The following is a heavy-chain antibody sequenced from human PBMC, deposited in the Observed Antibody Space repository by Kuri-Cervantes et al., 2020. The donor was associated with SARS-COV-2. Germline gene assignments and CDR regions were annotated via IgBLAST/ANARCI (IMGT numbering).Heavy chain of an antibody. CDR2: IYTDDSDT. CDR3: ESRIMPRGITVSFDV. V-gene: IGHV5-51*01. D-gene: IGHD2-2*01. CDR1: EYSFSIYW. Sequence: GGSPRLSCMGSEYSFSIYWIAWLRQMPGKGLQLMGVIYTDDSDTRYSPSFQGQVTMSVDESINAAYMQWSSLKASVTAMYFGESRIMPRGITVSFDVWGQGTMVTVSS. J-gene: IGHJ3*01.